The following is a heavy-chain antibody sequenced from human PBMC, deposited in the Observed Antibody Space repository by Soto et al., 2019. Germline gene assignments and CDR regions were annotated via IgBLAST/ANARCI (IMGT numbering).Heavy chain of an antibody. D-gene: IGHD5-18*01. V-gene: IGHV4-34*01. CDR1: GGSFSGYY. Sequence: SETLSLTCAVYGGSFSGYYWSWIRQPLGKGLEWIGEINHGGGTNYNPSLKSRVTISVDTSKNQFSLKLSSVTAADTAVYYCARWGGGYSYGEGYYYGMDVWGQGTTVS. CDR3: ARWGGGYSYGEGYYYGMDV. CDR2: INHGGGT. J-gene: IGHJ6*02.